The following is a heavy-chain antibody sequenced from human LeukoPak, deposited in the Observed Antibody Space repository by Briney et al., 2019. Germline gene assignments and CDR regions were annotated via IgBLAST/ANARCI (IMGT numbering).Heavy chain of an antibody. Sequence: GASLRLSCAASGFTFSSYAMSWVRQAPGKGLEWVSAISGRGGSTYYADSVKGRFTISRDNSKNTLYLQMNSLRAEDTAVYYCAQHPSWIQLWDYFDYWGQGTLVTVSS. V-gene: IGHV3-23*01. CDR3: AQHPSWIQLWDYFDY. CDR2: ISGRGGST. J-gene: IGHJ4*02. CDR1: GFTFSSYA. D-gene: IGHD5-18*01.